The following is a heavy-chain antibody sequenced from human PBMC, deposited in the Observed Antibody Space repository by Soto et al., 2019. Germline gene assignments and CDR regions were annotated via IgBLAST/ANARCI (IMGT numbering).Heavy chain of an antibody. V-gene: IGHV3-30*18. CDR3: AKSPGVVIAEAILKGVHYYGMDV. J-gene: IGHJ6*02. CDR2: ISSDGSNE. CDR1: GFTFSSYG. Sequence: QMHLVESGGGVVQPGRSLRLSCAASGFTFSSYGMHWVRQAPGKGLEWVALISSDGSNEYYADSVQGRFTISRENSKSMLYLQRNSLRAENTALYYCAKSPGVVIAEAILKGVHYYGMDVWGQGTTVTVSS. D-gene: IGHD6-13*01.